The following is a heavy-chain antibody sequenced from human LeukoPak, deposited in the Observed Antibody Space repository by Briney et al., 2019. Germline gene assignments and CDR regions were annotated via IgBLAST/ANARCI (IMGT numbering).Heavy chain of an antibody. J-gene: IGHJ5*02. V-gene: IGHV1-2*02. CDR1: GYTFTGYY. D-gene: IGHD6-19*01. CDR2: INPNSGGT. Sequence: ASVKVSCKASGYTFTGYYMHWVRQAPGQGLEWMGWINPNSGGTNYAQKFQGRVTVTRDTSISTAYMELSRLRSDDTAVYYCARIAVAGTYNWFDPWGQGTLVTVSS. CDR3: ARIAVAGTYNWFDP.